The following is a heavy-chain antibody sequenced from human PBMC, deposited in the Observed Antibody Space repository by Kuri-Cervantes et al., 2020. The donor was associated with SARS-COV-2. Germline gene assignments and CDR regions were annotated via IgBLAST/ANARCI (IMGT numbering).Heavy chain of an antibody. D-gene: IGHD3-22*01. Sequence: GASLKTSWAASGFTFGSYAMSWVRQAPGKGLEWVSVIYSGGSSTYYADSVKGRFTISRDNSKNTLYLQMNSLRAEDTAVYYCAKDQDYYDSSGQFDYWGQGTLVTVSS. J-gene: IGHJ4*02. CDR3: AKDQDYYDSSGQFDY. V-gene: IGHV3-23*03. CDR2: IYSGGSST. CDR1: GFTFGSYA.